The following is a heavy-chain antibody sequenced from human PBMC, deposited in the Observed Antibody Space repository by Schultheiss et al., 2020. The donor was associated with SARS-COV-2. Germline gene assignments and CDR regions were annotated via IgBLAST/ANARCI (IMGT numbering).Heavy chain of an antibody. CDR2: ISSSGSTI. Sequence: GGSLRLSCAASGFTFSSYEMNWVRQAPGKGLEWVSYISSSGSTIYYADSVKGRLTISRDNAKNSLYRKMNSLRDEDTAVYYCASGLGYGPYYFDYWGQGTLVTVSS. D-gene: IGHD3-16*01. CDR3: ASGLGYGPYYFDY. CDR1: GFTFSSYE. J-gene: IGHJ4*02. V-gene: IGHV3-48*03.